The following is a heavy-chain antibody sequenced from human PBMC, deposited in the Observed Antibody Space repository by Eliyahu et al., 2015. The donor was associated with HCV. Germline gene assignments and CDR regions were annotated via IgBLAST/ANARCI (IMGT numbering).Heavy chain of an antibody. CDR3: AKDHWNPLWIYDFDS. V-gene: IGHV3-23*01. D-gene: IGHD1-1*01. CDR1: GFTFXXXA. CDR2: XSGSGGST. Sequence: EVQLLESGGGLVQPGGSLRLSXAASGFTFXXXAMGWVRQAPGKGLEWVXAXSGSGGSTYYXXSVKGRFTISRDNSKNTLYLQMNSLRAEDTAVYYCAKDHWNPLWIYDFDSWGQGTLVTVSS. J-gene: IGHJ4*02.